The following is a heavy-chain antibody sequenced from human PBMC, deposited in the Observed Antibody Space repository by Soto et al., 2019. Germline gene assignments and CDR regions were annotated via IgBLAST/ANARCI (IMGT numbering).Heavy chain of an antibody. Sequence: GGSLRLSCAASGFTFSSYAMSWVRQAPGKGLEWVSAISGSGGSTYYADSVKGRFTISRDNSKNTLYLQMNSLRAEDTAVYYSAKDHSWDPDAFDIWGQGTMVTVSS. CDR3: AKDHSWDPDAFDI. V-gene: IGHV3-23*01. CDR2: ISGSGGST. D-gene: IGHD6-13*01. J-gene: IGHJ3*02. CDR1: GFTFSSYA.